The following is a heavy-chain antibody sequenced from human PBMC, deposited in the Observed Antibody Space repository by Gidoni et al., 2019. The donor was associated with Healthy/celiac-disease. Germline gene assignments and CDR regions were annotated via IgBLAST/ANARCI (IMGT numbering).Heavy chain of an antibody. CDR2: ISGSGGST. J-gene: IGHJ4*02. Sequence: EGQLLAAAGGLVQPGGSLRRSCVAPGHHFSSYALSLVRQAPGKGLEWVSAISGSGGSTYYADSVKGRFTISRDNSKNTLYLQMNSLRAEDTAVYYCAKHPFGEYCGGDCYPPIHFDYWGQGTLVTVSS. D-gene: IGHD2-21*02. V-gene: IGHV3-23*01. CDR1: GHHFSSYA. CDR3: AKHPFGEYCGGDCYPPIHFDY.